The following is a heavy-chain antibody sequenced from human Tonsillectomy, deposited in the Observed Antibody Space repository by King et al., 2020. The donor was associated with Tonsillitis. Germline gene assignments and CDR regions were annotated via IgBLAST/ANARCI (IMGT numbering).Heavy chain of an antibody. Sequence: VQLVESGAEVKKSGASVKVSCKASGYTFTSYFIHWVRQAPGQGLEWMGWISAYNGNTNYAQKLQGRVTMTTDTSTSTAYMELRSLRSDDTAVYYCARLLGYCTNGVCYGDNWFDPWGQGILVTVSS. J-gene: IGHJ5*02. D-gene: IGHD2-8*01. CDR2: ISAYNGNT. CDR1: GYTFTSYF. V-gene: IGHV1-18*04. CDR3: ARLLGYCTNGVCYGDNWFDP.